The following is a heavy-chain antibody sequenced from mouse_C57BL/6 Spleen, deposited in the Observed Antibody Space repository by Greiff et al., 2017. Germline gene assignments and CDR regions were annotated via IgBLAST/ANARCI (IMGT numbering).Heavy chain of an antibody. CDR3: ARKDYYCSCFDY. D-gene: IGHD1-1*01. V-gene: IGHV1-50*01. CDR2: IDPSDSYT. J-gene: IGHJ2*01. CDR1: GYTFTSYW. Sequence: VQLQQPGAELVKPGASVKLSCKASGYTFTSYWMQWVKQRPGQGLEWIGEIDPSDSYTNYNQKFKGKATLTVDTSSSTAYMQLSSLTSEDSAVYYCARKDYYCSCFDYWGQGTTLTVSS.